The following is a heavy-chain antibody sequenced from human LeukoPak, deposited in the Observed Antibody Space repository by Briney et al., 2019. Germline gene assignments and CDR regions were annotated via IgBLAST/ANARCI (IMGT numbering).Heavy chain of an antibody. V-gene: IGHV3-23*01. Sequence: GGSLRLSCAASEFTFGDYDMSWVRQTLGKGLEWVSSISGDGLGTWYADSVRGRFTISRDNAKNTLYVQMNSLRAEDTAVYYCASDQGPWGQGTLVTVSS. CDR3: ASDQGP. J-gene: IGHJ5*02. CDR2: ISGDGLGT. CDR1: EFTFGDYD.